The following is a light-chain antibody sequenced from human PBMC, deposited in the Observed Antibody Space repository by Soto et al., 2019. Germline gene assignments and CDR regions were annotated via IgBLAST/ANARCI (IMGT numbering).Light chain of an antibody. CDR1: SSNIGAGYD. V-gene: IGLV1-51*01. CDR3: GSWDINLRAVV. CDR2: DIN. J-gene: IGLJ3*02. Sequence: QSVLTQTPSVSGAPGQRVTISCTGNSSNIGAGYDVHWYQQLPGTAPKLVIYDINKRPSGIADRFSGSKSGTSAALGITGLQTEDEAYYFCGSWDINLRAVVFGGGTKLTVL.